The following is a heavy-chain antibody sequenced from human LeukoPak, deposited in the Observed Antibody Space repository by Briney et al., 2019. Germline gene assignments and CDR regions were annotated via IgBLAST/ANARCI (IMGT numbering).Heavy chain of an antibody. Sequence: GGSLRLSCAASGFSVSSNYMSWVRQAPGKGLEWVSDIYSDGITNYADSVRGRLTISRDNSKNTLYLKINSLRDEATAMYYCTSGMSAVAINFQHWGQGTLVTVSS. V-gene: IGHV3-53*01. CDR3: TSGMSAVAINFQH. CDR1: GFSVSSNY. D-gene: IGHD6-19*01. CDR2: IYSDGIT. J-gene: IGHJ1*01.